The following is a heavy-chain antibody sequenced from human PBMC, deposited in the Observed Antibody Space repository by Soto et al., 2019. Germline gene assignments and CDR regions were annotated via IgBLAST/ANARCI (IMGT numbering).Heavy chain of an antibody. J-gene: IGHJ6*02. D-gene: IGHD4-4*01. CDR2: IDWDDDK. Sequence: SGPTLVNPTQTLTLTCTFSGFSLSTTGMFVSWIRQPPGKALELLALIDWDDDKYYSTSLKTRLTISRDTSKNQVALTMTNMDPVDTATYYCARIPTVTTVYYGTDVWGQGTKVTVSS. CDR1: GFSLSTTGMF. V-gene: IGHV2-70*01. CDR3: ARIPTVTTVYYGTDV.